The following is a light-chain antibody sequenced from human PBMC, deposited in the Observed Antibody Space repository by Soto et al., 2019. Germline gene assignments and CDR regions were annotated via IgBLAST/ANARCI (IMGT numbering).Light chain of an antibody. CDR2: DAS. CDR1: QSVRNNY. CDR3: QLYGSSSRT. Sequence: EIVLTQSPGTQSLFPGERAALSCRASQSVRNNYLAWYQLKPGQAPRLLIFDASSRATGTPDRFSGSGSGTDFTLTISRLEPEYFAVYYCQLYGSSSRTFGQGTKLEIK. J-gene: IGKJ2*01. V-gene: IGKV3-20*01.